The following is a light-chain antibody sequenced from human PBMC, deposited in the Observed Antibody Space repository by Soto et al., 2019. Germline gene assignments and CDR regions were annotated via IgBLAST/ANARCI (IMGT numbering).Light chain of an antibody. CDR2: DVS. Sequence: DIQMTQSPSSLSASVGNRFTMTCQASQSVSNWLAWYQQKPGKAPKLLIYDVSSLESGVPSRFSGSGSGTEFILNISSLQPDDFATYYCQQYDSYSWTFDQGTKVDIK. J-gene: IGKJ1*01. CDR3: QQYDSYSWT. CDR1: QSVSNW. V-gene: IGKV1-5*01.